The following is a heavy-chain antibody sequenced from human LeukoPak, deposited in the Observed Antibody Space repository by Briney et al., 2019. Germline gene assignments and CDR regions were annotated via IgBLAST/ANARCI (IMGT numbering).Heavy chain of an antibody. J-gene: IGHJ4*02. Sequence: SETLSLTCTVSGGSISSGDYYWSWIRHARGKGLEWFGHIYYSGRTYYNPSLKSRVTISVDTSKNQFDLKLSSVTAADTAVYYCAREPYGYFDYWGQGTLVTVSS. CDR2: IYYSGRT. D-gene: IGHD3-10*01. V-gene: IGHV4-30-4*08. CDR1: GGSISSGDYY. CDR3: AREPYGYFDY.